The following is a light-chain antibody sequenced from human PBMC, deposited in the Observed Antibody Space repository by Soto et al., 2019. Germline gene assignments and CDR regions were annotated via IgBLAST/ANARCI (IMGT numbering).Light chain of an antibody. Sequence: DIQLTQSPSFLSASVGDRVTITCRASQGTSSYLAWFQQKPGRAPKLLIYGASTLQSGVPARFSGSGSGTDFTLTISCLQSEDFATYYCQQYYSYPRTFGGGTKVDIK. CDR1: QGTSSY. CDR3: QQYYSYPRT. V-gene: IGKV1-9*01. J-gene: IGKJ4*01. CDR2: GAS.